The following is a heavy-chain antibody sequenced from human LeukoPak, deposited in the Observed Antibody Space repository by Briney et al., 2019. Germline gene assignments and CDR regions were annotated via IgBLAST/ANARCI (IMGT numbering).Heavy chain of an antibody. CDR1: GGSFSGYY. J-gene: IGHJ4*02. CDR3: ARRETMGYYGSGSFDY. D-gene: IGHD3-10*01. V-gene: IGHV4-34*01. Sequence: SETLSLTCAVYGGSFSGYYWSWIRQPPGKGLEWIGEINHSGSTNYNPSLKSRVTISVDTSKNQSSLKLSPVTAADTAVYYCARRETMGYYGSGSFDYWGQGTLVTVSS. CDR2: INHSGST.